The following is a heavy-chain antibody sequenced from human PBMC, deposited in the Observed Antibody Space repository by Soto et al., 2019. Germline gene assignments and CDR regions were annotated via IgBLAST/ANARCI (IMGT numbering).Heavy chain of an antibody. CDR1: GFTFSRNA. CDR2: ISGSGGST. Sequence: EVQLLDSGGGSVQPGGSLRLSCAASGFTFSRNAMSWVRQAPGKGLEWVSGISGSGGSTYYADSVKCRFTISRDNSKNTLYLQMNSLRAEDTAVYYCARRSSSSWYFDYWGQGTLVTVSS. CDR3: ARRSSSSWYFDY. V-gene: IGHV3-23*01. D-gene: IGHD6-13*01. J-gene: IGHJ4*02.